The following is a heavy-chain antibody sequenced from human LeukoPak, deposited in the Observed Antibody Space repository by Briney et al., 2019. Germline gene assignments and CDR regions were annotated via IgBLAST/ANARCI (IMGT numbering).Heavy chain of an antibody. V-gene: IGHV1-18*01. D-gene: IGHD6-13*01. CDR1: GYTFTSYG. J-gene: IGHJ4*02. CDR2: ISAHNGNT. Sequence: ASVKVSCKASGYTFTSYGISWVRQAPGQGLEWMGWISAHNGNTNYAQKLQGRVTMTTDTSTSTAYMELRSLRSDDTAVYYCARRDRWQQLLIFDYWGQGTLVTVSS. CDR3: ARRDRWQQLLIFDY.